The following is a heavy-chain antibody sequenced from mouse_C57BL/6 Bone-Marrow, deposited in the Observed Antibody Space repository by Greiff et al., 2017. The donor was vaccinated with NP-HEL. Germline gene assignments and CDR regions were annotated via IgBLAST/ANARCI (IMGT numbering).Heavy chain of an antibody. CDR2: NDPNSGGT. V-gene: IGHV1-72*01. J-gene: IGHJ3*01. CDR1: GYTFTSYW. Sequence: QVQLQQPGAELVKPGASVKLSCKASGYTFTSYWMHWVKQRPGRGLEWIGRNDPNSGGTKNNEKFKSKDTLTVDKPSSTAYMQLSSLTSEDSAVYYCARGGYIAYWGQGTLVTVSA. CDR3: ARGGYIAY.